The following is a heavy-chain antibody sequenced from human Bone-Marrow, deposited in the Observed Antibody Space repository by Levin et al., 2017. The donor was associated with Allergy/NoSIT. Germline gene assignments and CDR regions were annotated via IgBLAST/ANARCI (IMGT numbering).Heavy chain of an antibody. CDR1: GFTFSRYA. CDR3: AREDNWNYDY. V-gene: IGHV3-23*01. D-gene: IGHD1-7*01. Sequence: GASVKVSCAASGFTFSRYAMAWVRQAPGQGLEWVSGMSGSGGRTVYADSVKGRFTIPRDNSKNIMYLQMNSLRVEDPALYYCAREDNWNYDYWGQGTLVTVSS. CDR2: MSGSGGRT. J-gene: IGHJ4*02.